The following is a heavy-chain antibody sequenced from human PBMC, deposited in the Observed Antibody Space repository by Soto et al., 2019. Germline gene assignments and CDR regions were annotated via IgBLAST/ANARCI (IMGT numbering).Heavy chain of an antibody. CDR3: ATGPPEYYDFWSGYRPRYFDY. D-gene: IGHD3-3*01. V-gene: IGHV1-18*01. J-gene: IGHJ4*02. Sequence: ASVKVSCKASGYTFTSYGISWVRQAPGQGLEWMGWISAYNGNTNYAQKLQGRVTMTTDTSTSTAYMELRSLRSDDTAVYYCATGPPEYYDFWSGYRPRYFDYWGRGTLVTVSS. CDR2: ISAYNGNT. CDR1: GYTFTSYG.